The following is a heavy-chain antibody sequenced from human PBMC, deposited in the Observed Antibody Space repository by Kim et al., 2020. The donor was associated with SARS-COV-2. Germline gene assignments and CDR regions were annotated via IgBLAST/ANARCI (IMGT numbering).Heavy chain of an antibody. CDR3: VWCGDFRGAFDY. J-gene: IGHJ4*02. Sequence: YYADSVKGRFTISRDNSKNSLYLQMNSLRAEDTAMYYCVWCGDFRGAFDYWGQGTLVTVSS. V-gene: IGHV3-43D*03. D-gene: IGHD3-10*01.